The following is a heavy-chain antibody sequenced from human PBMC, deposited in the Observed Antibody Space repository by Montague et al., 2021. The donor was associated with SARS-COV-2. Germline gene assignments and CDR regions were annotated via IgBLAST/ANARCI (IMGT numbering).Heavy chain of an antibody. CDR2: IYHSGNT. CDR3: AREYRIELWQTNWYFGL. V-gene: IGHV4-59*01. Sequence: SETLSLTCSVSGGSISGYYWSWIRQPPGKGLEWIGYIYHSGNTKYNPSLKSRGSISEDTSKNQFSLRLSSVTAADTAVYYCAREYRIELWQTNWYFGLWGRGTLVTVSS. J-gene: IGHJ2*01. CDR1: GGSISGYY. D-gene: IGHD3-16*01.